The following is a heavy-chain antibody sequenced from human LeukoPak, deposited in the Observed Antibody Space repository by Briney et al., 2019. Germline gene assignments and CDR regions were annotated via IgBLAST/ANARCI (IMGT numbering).Heavy chain of an antibody. D-gene: IGHD3-10*01. V-gene: IGHV3-23*01. CDR3: AKCLGYYGSGSYKDY. CDR2: ISGGGGST. CDR1: GFTFSSYA. J-gene: IGHJ4*02. Sequence: HTGGSLRLSCAASGFTFSSYAMTWVRQAPGKGLEWVSAISGGGGSTYYVDSVKGRFSISRDNSKNTLYLQMNSLRAEDTAVYYCAKCLGYYGSGSYKDYWGQGTLATVSP.